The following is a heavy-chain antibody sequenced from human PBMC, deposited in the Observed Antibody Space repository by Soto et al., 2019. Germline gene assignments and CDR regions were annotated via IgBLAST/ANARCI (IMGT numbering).Heavy chain of an antibody. CDR1: GGTFSSYT. Sequence: QVQLVQSGAEVKKPGSSVKVSCKASGGTFSSYTISWVRQAPGQGLEWMGRIIPILGIANYAQKFQGRVTTTADKSKSTAYMELSSLRSEDTAVYYCARGWEPLVFDYWGQGTLVTVSS. CDR2: IIPILGIA. CDR3: ARGWEPLVFDY. V-gene: IGHV1-69*02. J-gene: IGHJ4*02. D-gene: IGHD1-26*01.